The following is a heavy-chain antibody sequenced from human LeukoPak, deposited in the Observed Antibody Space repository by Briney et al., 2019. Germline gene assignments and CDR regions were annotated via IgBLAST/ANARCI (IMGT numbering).Heavy chain of an antibody. Sequence: GGTLRLSCAASGFTFSNSGMSWVRQAPGKGLEWVSAISTDAGETHYADSVKGRFTISRDNSKNTVSLQMSSLRAEDTALYYCAKWQDVIHWGYFDSWGQGTLVTVS. CDR3: AKWQDVIHWGYFDS. J-gene: IGHJ4*02. V-gene: IGHV3-23*01. CDR2: ISTDAGET. D-gene: IGHD3-16*01. CDR1: GFTFSNSG.